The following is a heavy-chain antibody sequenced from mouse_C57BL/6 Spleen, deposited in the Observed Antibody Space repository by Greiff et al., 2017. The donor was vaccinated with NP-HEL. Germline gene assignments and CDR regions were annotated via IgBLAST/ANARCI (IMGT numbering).Heavy chain of an antibody. CDR2: IYPGDGDT. CDR1: GYAFSSSW. J-gene: IGHJ1*03. CDR3: AIRAYGSSYWYFDV. D-gene: IGHD1-1*01. V-gene: IGHV1-82*01. Sequence: VQLQQSGPELVKPGASVKISCKASGYAFSSSWMNWVKQRPGKGLEWIVRIYPGDGDTNYNGKFKGKATLTADKSSSTAYMQLSSLTSEDSAVYFCAIRAYGSSYWYFDVWGTGTTVTVSS.